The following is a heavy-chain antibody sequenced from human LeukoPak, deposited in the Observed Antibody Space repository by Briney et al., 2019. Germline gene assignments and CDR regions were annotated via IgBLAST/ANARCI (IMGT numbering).Heavy chain of an antibody. CDR3: AREGGYCINGFCYAPYYFDY. V-gene: IGHV3-48*01. Sequence: GGSLRLSCAASGFTFSTYTMNWVRQAPGKGLEWVSYISSSSSTIYYADSVKGRFTISRDNAKNSLYLQMNSLRAEDTAIYYCAREGGYCINGFCYAPYYFDYWGQGTRVTVSS. CDR2: ISSSSSTI. J-gene: IGHJ4*02. CDR1: GFTFSTYT. D-gene: IGHD2-8*01.